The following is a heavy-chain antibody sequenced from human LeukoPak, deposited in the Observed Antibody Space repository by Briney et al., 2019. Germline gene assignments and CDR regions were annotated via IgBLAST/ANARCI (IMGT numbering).Heavy chain of an antibody. J-gene: IGHJ3*02. Sequence: GASVKVSRKASGYTFTSYGIRWVRQAPGGGLGWMGWISAYNGNTHYAQKLQGRVTMTTDTYTRTASIEMRSLRETRTGEYCCARVVYYDSSGYLDAFDIWGQGTMVTASS. CDR1: GYTFTSYG. D-gene: IGHD3-22*01. V-gene: IGHV1-18*01. CDR2: ISAYNGNT. CDR3: ARVVYYDSSGYLDAFDI.